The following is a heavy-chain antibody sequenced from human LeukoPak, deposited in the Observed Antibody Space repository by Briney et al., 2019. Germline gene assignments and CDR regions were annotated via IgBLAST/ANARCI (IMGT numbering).Heavy chain of an antibody. CDR1: GFTFSSYG. CDR3: ARQHNSTWRVYDY. D-gene: IGHD6-13*01. CDR2: ISGSGGST. Sequence: GGSLRLSCAASGFTFSSYGMSWVRQAPGKGLEWVSAISGSGGSTYYSFSVKGRFTISRDNSRNMVYLHMTTLRGEDTGIYYCARQHNSTWRVYDYWGQGTLVTVSS. V-gene: IGHV3-23*01. J-gene: IGHJ4*02.